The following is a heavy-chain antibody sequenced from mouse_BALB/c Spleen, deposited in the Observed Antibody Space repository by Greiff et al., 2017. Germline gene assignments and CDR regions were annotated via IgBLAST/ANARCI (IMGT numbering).Heavy chain of an antibody. D-gene: IGHD2-14*01. CDR3: ARSDYRYDVGY. CDR1: GFTFSSFG. Sequence: EVMLVESGGGLVQPGGSRKLSCAASGFTFSSFGMHWVRQAPEKGLEWVAYISSGSSTIYYADTVKGRFTISRDKPKNTLFLQMTRLRSEDTAMYYCARSDYRYDVGYWGQGTTLTVSA. V-gene: IGHV5-17*02. J-gene: IGHJ2*01. CDR2: ISSGSSTI.